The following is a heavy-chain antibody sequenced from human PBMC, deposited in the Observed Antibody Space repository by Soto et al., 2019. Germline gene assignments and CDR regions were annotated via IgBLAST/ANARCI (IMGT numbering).Heavy chain of an antibody. D-gene: IGHD6-13*01. Sequence: SVKVSCKASGGTFSSYTISWVRQAPGQGLEWMGRIIPILGIANYAQKFQGRVTITADKSTSTAYMELSSLRSEDTAVYYCARARWSSIWYFQPTSASSFDYWGQGTLVTVSS. J-gene: IGHJ4*02. V-gene: IGHV1-69*02. CDR3: ARARWSSIWYFQPTSASSFDY. CDR1: GGTFSSYT. CDR2: IIPILGIA.